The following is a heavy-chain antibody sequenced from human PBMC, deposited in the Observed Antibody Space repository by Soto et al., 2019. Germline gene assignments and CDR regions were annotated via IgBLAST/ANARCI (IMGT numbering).Heavy chain of an antibody. V-gene: IGHV4-30-2*01. CDR1: GGSISSGGYS. Sequence: SETLSLTCAVSGGSISSGGYSWSWIRQPPGKGLEWIGYIYHSGSTYYNPSLKSRVTISVDRSKNQFSLKLSSVTAADTAVYYCARDPTYCGGDCYSGSWYFDLWGRGTLVTVS. CDR3: ARDPTYCGGDCYSGSWYFDL. CDR2: IYHSGST. D-gene: IGHD2-21*02. J-gene: IGHJ2*01.